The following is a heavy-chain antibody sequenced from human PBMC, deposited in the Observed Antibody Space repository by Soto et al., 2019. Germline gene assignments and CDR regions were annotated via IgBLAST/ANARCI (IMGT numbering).Heavy chain of an antibody. CDR3: ARGAGVRYSGSYVHGMDV. D-gene: IGHD1-26*01. J-gene: IGHJ6*02. Sequence: SETLALTCAVSGGSIGSYYGGWVGQPPGKGLEWIGYIYYSGGTNYNPSLKSRVTISVDTSKNHFSLKLTSVTAADTAVYYCARGAGVRYSGSYVHGMDVWGQGTTVTVSS. V-gene: IGHV4-59*01. CDR1: GGSIGSYY. CDR2: IYYSGGT.